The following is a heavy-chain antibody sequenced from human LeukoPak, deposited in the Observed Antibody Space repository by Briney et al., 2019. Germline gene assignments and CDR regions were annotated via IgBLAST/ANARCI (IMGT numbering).Heavy chain of an antibody. Sequence: GGSLRLSCAASGFTFSNYRMIWVRQAPGKGLEWVSSISGSSSYTYYADSIKGRFTISRDNAKNSLYLQMNSLRAEDTAVYYCARDSRVDPEWYFDLWGRGTLVTVSS. D-gene: IGHD1-14*01. CDR3: ARDSRVDPEWYFDL. CDR1: GFTFSNYR. CDR2: ISGSSSYT. J-gene: IGHJ2*01. V-gene: IGHV3-21*01.